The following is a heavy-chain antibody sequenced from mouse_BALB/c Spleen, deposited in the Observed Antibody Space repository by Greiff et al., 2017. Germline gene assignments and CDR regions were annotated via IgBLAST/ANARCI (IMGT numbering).Heavy chain of an antibody. D-gene: IGHD1-2*01. V-gene: IGHV5-12-1*01. Sequence: EVKLMESGGGLVKPGGSLKLSCAASGFAFSSYDMSWVRQTPEKRLEWVAYISSGGGSTYYPDTVKGRFTISRDNAKNTLYLQMSSLKSEDTAMYYCARLPITTATYYFDYWGQGTTLTVSS. CDR2: ISSGGGST. J-gene: IGHJ2*01. CDR3: ARLPITTATYYFDY. CDR1: GFAFSSYD.